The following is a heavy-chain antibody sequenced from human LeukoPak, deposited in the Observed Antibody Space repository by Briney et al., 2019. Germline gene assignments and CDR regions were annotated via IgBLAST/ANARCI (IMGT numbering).Heavy chain of an antibody. J-gene: IGHJ4*02. D-gene: IGHD1-26*01. CDR2: ISAYNGNT. Sequence: ASVKVSCKASGYTFTSYGISWVRQAPGQGLEWMGWISAYNGNTNYAQKLQGRVTMTTDTSTSTAYMELRSLRSDDTAVYYCARDRGIVGAGYYFDYWGQGTLVTVSS. CDR3: ARDRGIVGAGYYFDY. V-gene: IGHV1-18*01. CDR1: GYTFTSYG.